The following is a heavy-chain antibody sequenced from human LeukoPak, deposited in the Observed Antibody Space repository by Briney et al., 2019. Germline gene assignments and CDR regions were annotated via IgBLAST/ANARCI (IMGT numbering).Heavy chain of an antibody. Sequence: ASVKVSCKASGYTFTSYGISWVRQAPGQGLEWMGWISAYNGNTNYAQKLQGRVTMTTDTSTSTAYMELRSLRSDDTAVYYCARVPLYDDSSPPHYWGQGTLVTVSS. D-gene: IGHD3-22*01. CDR1: GYTFTSYG. V-gene: IGHV1-18*01. CDR3: ARVPLYDDSSPPHY. J-gene: IGHJ4*02. CDR2: ISAYNGNT.